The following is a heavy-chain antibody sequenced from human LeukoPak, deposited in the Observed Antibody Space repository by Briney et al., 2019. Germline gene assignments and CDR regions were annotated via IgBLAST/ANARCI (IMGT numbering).Heavy chain of an antibody. Sequence: GGSLRLSCAASGFTVSSNYMSWVRQVPGKGLEWVSVIYSDGTISYAGSVKGRFTISRDNSENTLYLQMNSLRVEDTAVYYCAREVGGGASGQWGQGTLVTVSS. J-gene: IGHJ4*02. CDR2: IYSDGTI. CDR1: GFTVSSNY. V-gene: IGHV3-66*01. CDR3: AREVGGGASGQ. D-gene: IGHD3-16*01.